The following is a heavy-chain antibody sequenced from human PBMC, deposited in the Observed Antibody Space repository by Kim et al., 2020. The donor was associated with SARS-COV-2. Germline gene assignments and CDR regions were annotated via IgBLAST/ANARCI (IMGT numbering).Heavy chain of an antibody. Sequence: GGSLRLSCVASGFTFSSYAMSWVRQAPGKGLEWVSVISGSGGSTYYADSVKGRFTISRDNSKNTLYLQTNSLRAEDTAVYYCAKHSDKGAGVLEWLWPFDYWGQGTLVTVSS. CDR1: GFTFSSYA. CDR3: AKHSDKGAGVLEWLWPFDY. V-gene: IGHV3-23*01. D-gene: IGHD3-3*01. CDR2: ISGSGGST. J-gene: IGHJ4*02.